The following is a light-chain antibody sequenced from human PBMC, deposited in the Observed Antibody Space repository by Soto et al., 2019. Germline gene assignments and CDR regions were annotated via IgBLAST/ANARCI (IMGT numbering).Light chain of an antibody. Sequence: NFMLAQPHSVSESPGKTVTISCTGSSGTVVTNYVQWYQQRPGSAPTTVIYEDNQRPSGVPDRFSGSIDRSSNSASLTISGLKTEDEADYYCQSYDSSNSWVFGGGTKLTVL. CDR3: QSYDSSNSWV. V-gene: IGLV6-57*02. J-gene: IGLJ3*02. CDR2: EDN. CDR1: SGTVVTNY.